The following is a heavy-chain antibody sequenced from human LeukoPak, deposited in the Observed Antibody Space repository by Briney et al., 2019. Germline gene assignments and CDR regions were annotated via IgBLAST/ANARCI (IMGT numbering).Heavy chain of an antibody. CDR1: GGSFSGYY. CDR2: INHSGST. Sequence: SETLSLTCAVYGGSFSGYYWSWIRQPPAKGLDGIGEINHSGSTNYNPSLKSQVTVSVDTCKNQFSLKQSSVTAAEPAVYYCARLLYYYHSSGYSRPWYFDLWGRGTLVTVSS. J-gene: IGHJ2*01. CDR3: ARLLYYYHSSGYSRPWYFDL. V-gene: IGHV4-34*01. D-gene: IGHD3-22*01.